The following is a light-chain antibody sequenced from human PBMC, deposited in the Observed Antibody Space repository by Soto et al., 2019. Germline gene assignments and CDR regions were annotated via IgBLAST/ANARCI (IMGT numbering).Light chain of an antibody. CDR1: TRDRAGYNY. Sequence: SVLTPPSSVSGSLGQSITISCTGTTRDRAGYNYISWYQQLPGKAPKLMIYQVTIRPSGISNRFSGSKSGNTASLTISGLQAEDEADYYCCSYAGSYTYVFGTGTKVTVL. V-gene: IGLV2-14*01. J-gene: IGLJ1*01. CDR2: QVT. CDR3: CSYAGSYTYV.